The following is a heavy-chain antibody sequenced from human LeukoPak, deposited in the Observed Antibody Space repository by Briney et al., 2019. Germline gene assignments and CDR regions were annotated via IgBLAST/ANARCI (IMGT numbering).Heavy chain of an antibody. J-gene: IGHJ4*02. Sequence: SETLSLTCTVSGGSISSYYWSWIRQPPGKGLEWIGSIYYSGSTYYNPSLKSRVTIFVDTSKNQFSLKLSSVTAADTAVYYCARVGYCTNGVCSQRIFDYWGQGTLVTVSS. CDR1: GGSISSYY. CDR3: ARVGYCTNGVCSQRIFDY. D-gene: IGHD2-8*01. CDR2: IYYSGST. V-gene: IGHV4-59*05.